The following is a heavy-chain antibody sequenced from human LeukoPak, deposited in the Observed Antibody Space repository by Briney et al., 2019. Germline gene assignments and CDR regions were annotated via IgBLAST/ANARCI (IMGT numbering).Heavy chain of an antibody. J-gene: IGHJ5*02. CDR3: ARRRKDLNWFDP. CDR1: GGSISSSSYY. CDR2: INYSGRT. Sequence: SETLSLTCTVSGGSISSSSYYWGWIRQPPGKGLEWIALINYSGRTFYNPSLRSRVTISVDMSKNQFSLNLNSVTAADTAVYYCARRRKDLNWFDPWGQGTLVTVSS. V-gene: IGHV4-39*01.